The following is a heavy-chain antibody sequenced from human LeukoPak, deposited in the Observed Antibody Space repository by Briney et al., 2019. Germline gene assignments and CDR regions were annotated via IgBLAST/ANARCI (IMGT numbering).Heavy chain of an antibody. V-gene: IGHV1-69*04. J-gene: IGHJ6*02. CDR3: ARVNDPITMVRGVPPLGGMDV. CDR2: IIPILGIA. Sequence: SVKVSCKASGGTFSSYAISWVRQTPGQGLEWMGRIIPILGIANYAQKFQGRVTITADKSTSTAYMELSSLRSEDTAVYYCARVNDPITMVRGVPPLGGMDVWGQGTTVTVS. D-gene: IGHD3-10*01. CDR1: GGTFSSYA.